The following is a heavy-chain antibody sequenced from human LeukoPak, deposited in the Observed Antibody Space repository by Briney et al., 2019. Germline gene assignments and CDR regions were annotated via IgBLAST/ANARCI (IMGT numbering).Heavy chain of an antibody. CDR1: GGTFSSYA. CDR3: ARRWADHNYYYDSSGYSS. J-gene: IGHJ5*02. D-gene: IGHD3-22*01. V-gene: IGHV1-69*04. Sequence: SVKVSCKASGGTFSSYAISWVRQAPGQGLEWMGRVIPILGIANYAQKFQGRVTITADKSTSTAYMELSSLRSEDTAVYYCARRWADHNYYYDSSGYSSWGQGTLVTVSS. CDR2: VIPILGIA.